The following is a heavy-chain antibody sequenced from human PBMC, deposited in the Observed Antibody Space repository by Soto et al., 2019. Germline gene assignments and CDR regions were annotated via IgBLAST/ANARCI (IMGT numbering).Heavy chain of an antibody. CDR3: ARSSGWYYVDY. Sequence: QVQLVQSGAEVKKPGASVKVSCKASGYTFTSYGIHWVRQAPGQRLEWMGWINAGNGNTKYSQKFQGRVTITRDTAASNPVTELSSLRAEDTAAYYCARSSGWYYVDYWGQGTRVTVSS. CDR2: INAGNGNT. CDR1: GYTFTSYG. V-gene: IGHV1-3*01. D-gene: IGHD3-22*01. J-gene: IGHJ4*02.